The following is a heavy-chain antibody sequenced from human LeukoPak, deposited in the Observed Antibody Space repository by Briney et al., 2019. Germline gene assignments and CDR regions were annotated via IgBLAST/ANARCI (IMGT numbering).Heavy chain of an antibody. CDR1: GFTFSTYE. CDR2: ISSSGSTI. D-gene: IGHD2-8*01. Sequence: GGSLRLSCAASGFTFSTYEMNWVRQAPGRGLEWVSYISSSGSTIFYADSVKGRFTISRDNAKNSLYLQMSSLRVEDSAVYYCARDVRNGYYFDYWGQGTLVTVSP. J-gene: IGHJ4*02. CDR3: ARDVRNGYYFDY. V-gene: IGHV3-48*03.